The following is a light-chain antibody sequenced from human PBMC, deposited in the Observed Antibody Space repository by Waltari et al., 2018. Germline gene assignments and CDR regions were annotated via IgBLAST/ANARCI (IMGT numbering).Light chain of an antibody. J-gene: IGKJ2*01. Sequence: ETVMTQSPPTLSVSPGERAALSCRASQSVGSNLAWCQQKPGQAPRLIIYGASTRATGIPARFSGSGSGTEFTHTISSLQSEDFAVYYCQQYNNWPRTFGQGTKLEIK. CDR3: QQYNNWPRT. V-gene: IGKV3-15*01. CDR2: GAS. CDR1: QSVGSN.